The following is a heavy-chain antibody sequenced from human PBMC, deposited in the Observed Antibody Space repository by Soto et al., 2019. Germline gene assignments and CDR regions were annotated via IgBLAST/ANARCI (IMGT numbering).Heavy chain of an antibody. CDR1: GFSLSTSGVG. Sequence: GSGPTLVNPTQTLTLTCTFSGFSLSTSGVGVGWIRQPPGKALEWLALIYWDDDKRYSPSLKSRLTITKDTSKNQVVLTMTNMDPVDTATYYCAYAVYYDFCSGPGWFDPWGQGTLVTVSS. J-gene: IGHJ5*02. CDR2: IYWDDDK. CDR3: AYAVYYDFCSGPGWFDP. D-gene: IGHD3-3*01. V-gene: IGHV2-5*02.